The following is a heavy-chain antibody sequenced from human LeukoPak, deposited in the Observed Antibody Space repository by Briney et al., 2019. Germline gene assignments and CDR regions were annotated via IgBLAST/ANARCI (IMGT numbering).Heavy chain of an antibody. CDR1: GGSISSYY. J-gene: IGHJ4*02. V-gene: IGHV4-59*01. CDR2: IYYSGST. CDR3: ARGRIELAADPYYFDY. Sequence: SETLSLTCTVSGGSISSYYWSWIRQPPGKGLEWIGYIYYSGSTNYNPSLKSRVTISVDTSKNQFSLKLSSVTAADTAVYYCARGRIELAADPYYFDYWGQGTLVTVSS. D-gene: IGHD6-13*01.